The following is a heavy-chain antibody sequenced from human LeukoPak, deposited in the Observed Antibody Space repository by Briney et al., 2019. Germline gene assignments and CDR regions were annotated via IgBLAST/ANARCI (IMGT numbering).Heavy chain of an antibody. CDR1: GFSFSDYA. J-gene: IGHJ4*02. CDR2: ISADGRDK. CDR3: ATPLTSKWSSSWYSGHFDY. V-gene: IGHV3-30*04. Sequence: GEFLRLSCVTSGFSFSDYAMHWVRQAPGKGLEWVAVISADGRDKYFIDSVRGRFTISRDNSKTAVFLQMNSLEVEDTAVYYCATPLTSKWSSSWYSGHFDYWGQGALVTVPS. D-gene: IGHD6-13*01.